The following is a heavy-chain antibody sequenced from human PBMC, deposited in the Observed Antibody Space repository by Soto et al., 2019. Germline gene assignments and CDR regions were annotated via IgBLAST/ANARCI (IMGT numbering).Heavy chain of an antibody. Sequence: PGESLKISCKGSGYSFTSYWIGWVRQMPGKGLEWMGIIYPGDSDTRYSPSFQGQVTISADKSISTAYLQWSSLKASDTAMYYCARRVGLVAANTPSNYYYYGMEVWGQGTTVTVSS. V-gene: IGHV5-51*01. CDR1: GYSFTSYW. CDR3: ARRVGLVAANTPSNYYYYGMEV. J-gene: IGHJ6*02. D-gene: IGHD2-15*01. CDR2: IYPGDSDT.